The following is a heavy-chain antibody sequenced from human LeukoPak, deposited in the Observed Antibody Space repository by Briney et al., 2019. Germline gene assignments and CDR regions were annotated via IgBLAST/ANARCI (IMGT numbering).Heavy chain of an antibody. CDR3: AREQGQQWRRFDS. CDR1: GFTFTSYA. V-gene: IGHV3-23*01. D-gene: IGHD6-19*01. Sequence: PGESLRLSCAASGFTFTSYAMSWVRQAPGKGLEWVSVLTGDGNTYYADSVKGRFTNSRDDSKNTLFLQMDSLTTEDTGVYYCAREQGQQWRRFDSWGQGSPVTVSS. CDR2: LTGDGNT. J-gene: IGHJ4*02.